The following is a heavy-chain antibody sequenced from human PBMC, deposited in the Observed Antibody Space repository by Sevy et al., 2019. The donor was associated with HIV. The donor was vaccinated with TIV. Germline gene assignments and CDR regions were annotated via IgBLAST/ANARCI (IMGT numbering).Heavy chain of an antibody. V-gene: IGHV3-7*03. D-gene: IGHD6-13*01. CDR1: GFSLNNYW. CDR2: IKQDGSVK. J-gene: IGHJ4*02. CDR3: VRAVATDGSF. Sequence: GGSLRLSCAASGFSLNNYWMSWVRQAPGKGVEWVANIKQDGSVKYYVDSVKGRFTISKDNAMNLLYLQMNSLRAEDTALYYCVRAVATDGSFWGQGTLVTVSS.